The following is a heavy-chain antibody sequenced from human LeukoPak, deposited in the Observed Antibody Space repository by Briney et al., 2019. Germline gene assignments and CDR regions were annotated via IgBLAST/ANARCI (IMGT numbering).Heavy chain of an antibody. V-gene: IGHV4-4*07. D-gene: IGHD6-19*01. Sequence: SETLSLTCTVSGGTIGSYYWSWMRQFAGNGLEWIGRIYNSRTTHYNPSLKSRVTSSVDTSKNQISLKLTSVTAADTAVYYCASDGGRSNLAVLWGQGTLVTVSS. CDR1: GGTIGSYY. CDR3: ASDGGRSNLAVL. CDR2: IYNSRTT. J-gene: IGHJ4*02.